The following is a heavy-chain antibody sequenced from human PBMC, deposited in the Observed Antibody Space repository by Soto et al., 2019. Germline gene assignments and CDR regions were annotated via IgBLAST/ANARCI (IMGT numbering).Heavy chain of an antibody. J-gene: IGHJ6*03. CDR3: ARGRGDIVVVPAASHNRYYYYYYMDV. D-gene: IGHD2-2*01. V-gene: IGHV1-8*02. Sequence: ASVKVSCNASGYTFTSYYMHWVRQATGQGLEWMGWMNPNSGNTGYAQKFQGRVTMTRNTSISTAYMELSSLRSEDTAVYYCARGRGDIVVVPAASHNRYYYYYYMDVWGKGTTVTISS. CDR1: GYTFTSYY. CDR2: MNPNSGNT.